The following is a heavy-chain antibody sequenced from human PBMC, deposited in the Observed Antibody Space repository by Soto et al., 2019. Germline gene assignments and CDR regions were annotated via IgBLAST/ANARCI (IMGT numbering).Heavy chain of an antibody. CDR3: ARVTRRQWLVPRWSGIFDY. Sequence: GSLRLSCVASGFTFRTYTMNWVRQAPGKGLEWVSGIRGFSPYTFYAESVKGRFTISRDNAKNSLYLQMNSLRAEDTAVYYCARVTRRQWLVPRWSGIFDYWGQGTLVTAPQ. CDR1: GFTFRTYT. V-gene: IGHV3-21*04. D-gene: IGHD6-19*01. J-gene: IGHJ4*02. CDR2: IRGFSPYT.